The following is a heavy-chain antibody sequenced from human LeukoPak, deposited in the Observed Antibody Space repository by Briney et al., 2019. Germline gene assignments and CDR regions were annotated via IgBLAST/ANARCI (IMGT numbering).Heavy chain of an antibody. CDR2: INHSGST. CDR3: ARGGSRAVYGSGST. J-gene: IGHJ5*02. Sequence: PSETLSLTCTVSGGSISSYYWSWIRQPPGKGLEWIGEINHSGSTNYNPSLKSRVTISADTSKNQFSLKLSSVTAADTAVYYCARGGSRAVYGSGSTWGQGTLVTVSS. CDR1: GGSISSYY. D-gene: IGHD3-10*01. V-gene: IGHV4-34*01.